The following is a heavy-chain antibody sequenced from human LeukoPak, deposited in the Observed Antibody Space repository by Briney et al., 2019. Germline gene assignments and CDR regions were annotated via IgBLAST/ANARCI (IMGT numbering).Heavy chain of an antibody. CDR2: IRSTANGYAT. D-gene: IGHD3-10*01. V-gene: IGHV3-73*01. J-gene: IGHJ4*02. CDR1: QFKFSSYG. Sequence: PGGSLRLSCAASQFKFSSYGMHWVRQASGKGLEWVGRIRSTANGYATAYAASVKGRFTISRDDSKNTAYLQMDSLKTEDTAVYYCTGNYYGSGSYADFGYWGQGTLVTVSS. CDR3: TGNYYGSGSYADFGY.